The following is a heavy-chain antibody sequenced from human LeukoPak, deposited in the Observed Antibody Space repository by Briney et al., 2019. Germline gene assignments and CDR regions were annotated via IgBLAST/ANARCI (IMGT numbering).Heavy chain of an antibody. D-gene: IGHD1-26*01. CDR3: AKSMSSEIYPFDY. J-gene: IGHJ4*02. V-gene: IGHV3-30*18. CDR2: ISYDGSNK. CDR1: GFTFNSYG. Sequence: GGSLRLSCAASGFTFNSYGMHWVRQAPGRGLEWVAVISYDGSNKYYGDSVKGRFTISRDNSKNTLDLQMNSLGAEDTAVYYCAKSMSSEIYPFDYWGQGTLVTASS.